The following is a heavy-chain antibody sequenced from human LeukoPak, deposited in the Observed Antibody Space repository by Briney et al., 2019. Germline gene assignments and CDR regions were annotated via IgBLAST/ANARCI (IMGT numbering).Heavy chain of an antibody. Sequence: GGTLRLSCAASGFTFSSYGMSWVRQAPGKGLEWVSAISGSGGSTYYADSVKGRFTISRDNSKNTLYLQMNSLRAEDTAVYYCAKDRWGVGATGDLAFDLWGRGTLVTVSS. D-gene: IGHD1-26*01. J-gene: IGHJ2*01. V-gene: IGHV3-23*01. CDR3: AKDRWGVGATGDLAFDL. CDR1: GFTFSSYG. CDR2: ISGSGGST.